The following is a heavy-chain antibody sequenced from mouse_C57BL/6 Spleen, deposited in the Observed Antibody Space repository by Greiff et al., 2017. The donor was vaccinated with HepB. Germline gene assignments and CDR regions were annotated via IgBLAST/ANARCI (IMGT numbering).Heavy chain of an antibody. CDR2: IWTGGGT. D-gene: IGHD1-1*01. Sequence: VMLVESGPGLVAPSQSLSITCTVSGFSLTSYAISWVRQPPGKGLEWLGVIWTGGGTNYNSALKSRLSISKDNSKSQVFLKMNSLQTDDTARYYCARNYYGTLGGYFDVWGTGTTVTVSS. J-gene: IGHJ1*03. CDR3: ARNYYGTLGGYFDV. V-gene: IGHV2-9-1*01. CDR1: GFSLTSYA.